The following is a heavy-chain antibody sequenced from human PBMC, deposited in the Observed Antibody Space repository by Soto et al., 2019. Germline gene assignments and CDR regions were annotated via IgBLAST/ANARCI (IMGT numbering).Heavy chain of an antibody. D-gene: IGHD1-26*01. CDR3: ARVSLLPYYLDV. J-gene: IGHJ6*03. Sequence: QVQLVQSGAEVKKPGASGRVSCKTSGHTFTSYDINWVLQATGQWLEWMGWMNPNSVNAGFAQNFKGRVTMTRDTSINTAYMELSNLTSDDTAVYYCARVSLLPYYLDVWGKRNTVTAS. CDR1: GHTFTSYD. CDR2: MNPNSVNA. V-gene: IGHV1-8*01.